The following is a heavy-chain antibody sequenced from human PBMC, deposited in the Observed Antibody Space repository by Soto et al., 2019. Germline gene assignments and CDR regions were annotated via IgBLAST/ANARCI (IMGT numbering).Heavy chain of an antibody. Sequence: SVKVSCKASGYTFTNSGISWVRQAPGQGLEWMGRIIPILGIANYAQKFQGRVTITADKSTSTAYMELSSLRSEDTAVYYCAGVPVVPAAIGYYYGMDVWGQGTTVTVSS. V-gene: IGHV1-69*04. J-gene: IGHJ6*02. CDR3: AGVPVVPAAIGYYYGMDV. D-gene: IGHD2-2*01. CDR2: IIPILGIA. CDR1: GYTFTNSG.